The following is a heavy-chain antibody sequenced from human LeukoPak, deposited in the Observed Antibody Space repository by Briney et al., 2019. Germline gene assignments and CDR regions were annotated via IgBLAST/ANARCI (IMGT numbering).Heavy chain of an antibody. Sequence: PGGSLRLSCAASGFTFSSYGMHWVRQAPGEGLEWVAVISYDGSNKYYADSVKGRFTISRDNSKNTLYLQMNSLRAEDTAVYYCAKRITMVRGDLDYWGQGTLVTVSS. CDR3: AKRITMVRGDLDY. D-gene: IGHD3-10*01. CDR2: ISYDGSNK. J-gene: IGHJ4*02. CDR1: GFTFSSYG. V-gene: IGHV3-30*18.